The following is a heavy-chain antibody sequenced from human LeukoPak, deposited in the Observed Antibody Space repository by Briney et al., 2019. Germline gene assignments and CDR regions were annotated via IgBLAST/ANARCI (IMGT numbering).Heavy chain of an antibody. J-gene: IGHJ6*04. V-gene: IGHV3-48*04. Sequence: PWGSLRLSCAASGFTFSIYTMNWVRQAPGKGLEWVSYISSSGSTIYYADSVKGRFTISRDNAKNSLYLQMNSLRAEDTAVYYCAELGITMIGGVWGKGTTVTISS. D-gene: IGHD3-10*02. CDR2: ISSSGSTI. CDR3: AELGITMIGGV. CDR1: GFTFSIYT.